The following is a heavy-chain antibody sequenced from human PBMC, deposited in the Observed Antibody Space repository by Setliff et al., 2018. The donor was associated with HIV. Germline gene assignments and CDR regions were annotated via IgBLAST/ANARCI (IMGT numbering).Heavy chain of an antibody. CDR1: GGSFSGYH. CDR2: IDHSGST. CDR3: ARGQDLGATWTGYYYYYMDV. D-gene: IGHD1-26*01. J-gene: IGHJ6*03. V-gene: IGHV4-34*01. Sequence: PSETLSLTCAVYGGSFSGYHWSWIRQSPGKGLEWIGEIDHSGSTDDNPSLKSRVTISVDTSKNQFSLKLSSVTAADTAVYYCARGQDLGATWTGYYYYYMDVWGKGTTVTVSS.